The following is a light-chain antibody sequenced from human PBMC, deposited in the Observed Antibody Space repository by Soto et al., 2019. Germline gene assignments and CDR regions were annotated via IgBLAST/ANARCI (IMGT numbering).Light chain of an antibody. J-gene: IGKJ5*01. CDR3: QQRTNRPPIT. V-gene: IGKV3-11*01. CDR1: QSVGSY. Sequence: EIVLTQSPATLSLSPWERATLSCRASQSVGSYLAWYQQKPGQAPRLLIFNTSNRATGIPARFSGSGSGTDFTLTISGLEPEDFAVYYCQQRTNRPPITFGQGTRLEIK. CDR2: NTS.